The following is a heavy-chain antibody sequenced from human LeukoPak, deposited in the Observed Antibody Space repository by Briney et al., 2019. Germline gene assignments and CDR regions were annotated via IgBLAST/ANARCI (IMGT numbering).Heavy chain of an antibody. CDR1: GFTFSNYG. Sequence: PGGSLRLSCAASGFTFSNYGMHWVRQAPGKGLEWVAFIRYDGSIKNYADSVKGRFTISRDNSKNTLYVQMNSLRAEDTAVYYCAKGGPPRISLVRGDLFDYWGQGTLVTVSS. V-gene: IGHV3-30*02. J-gene: IGHJ4*02. CDR2: IRYDGSIK. CDR3: AKGGPPRISLVRGDLFDY. D-gene: IGHD3-10*01.